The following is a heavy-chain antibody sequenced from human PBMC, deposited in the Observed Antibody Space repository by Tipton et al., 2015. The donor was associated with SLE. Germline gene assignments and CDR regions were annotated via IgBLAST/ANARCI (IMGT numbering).Heavy chain of an antibody. D-gene: IGHD6-13*01. J-gene: IGHJ5*02. Sequence: TLSLTCTVSGGSISSYYWSWIRQPPGKGLEWIGYIYYSGSTYYNPSLKSRVTISVDTSKNQFSLKLSSVTAADTAVYYCARVAAAVPGWFDPWGQGTLVTVSS. CDR3: ARVAAAVPGWFDP. V-gene: IGHV4-59*08. CDR1: GGSISSYY. CDR2: IYYSGST.